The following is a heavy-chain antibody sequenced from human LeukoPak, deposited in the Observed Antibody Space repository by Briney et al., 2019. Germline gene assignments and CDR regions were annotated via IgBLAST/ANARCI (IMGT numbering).Heavy chain of an antibody. CDR2: IKTDGSIT. CDR1: GFSFSVYW. J-gene: IGHJ6*03. D-gene: IGHD6-6*01. V-gene: IGHV3-74*01. CDR3: AREGSSDYYYYMDV. Sequence: GGSLRLSCAASGFSFSVYWMHWVRQAPGKGPVWVSRIKTDGSITDYADFVKGRFTISRDNAKNSLYLQMNSLRAEDTAVYYCAREGSSDYYYYMDVWGKGTTVTVSS.